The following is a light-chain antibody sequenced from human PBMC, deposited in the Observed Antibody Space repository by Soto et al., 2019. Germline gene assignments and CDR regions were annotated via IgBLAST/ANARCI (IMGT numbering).Light chain of an antibody. J-gene: IGKJ1*01. CDR2: DAS. CDR3: QQRDIWPWT. CDR1: QSVNRY. Sequence: EIVLTQSPATLSLSPWEIATLSCWASQSVNRYLVWYQQKPGQAPRLLMYDASKRATGIPARFSGSGSGTDFTLTISSLEPEDFAVYYRQQRDIWPWTFGQGTKVDIK. V-gene: IGKV3-11*01.